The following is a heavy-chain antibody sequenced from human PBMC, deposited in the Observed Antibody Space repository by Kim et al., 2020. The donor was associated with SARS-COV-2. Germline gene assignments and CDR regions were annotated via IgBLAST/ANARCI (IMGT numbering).Heavy chain of an antibody. J-gene: IGHJ4*02. CDR1: GGSISSGSYY. D-gene: IGHD1-7*01. Sequence: SETLSLTCTVSGGSISSGSYYWSWIRQPAGKGLEWIGRIYTSGSTNYNPSLKSRVTISVDTSKNQFSLKLSSVTAADTAVYYCARTDLITGTTSPPLSLDYWGQGTLVTVSS. V-gene: IGHV4-61*02. CDR3: ARTDLITGTTSPPLSLDY. CDR2: IYTSGST.